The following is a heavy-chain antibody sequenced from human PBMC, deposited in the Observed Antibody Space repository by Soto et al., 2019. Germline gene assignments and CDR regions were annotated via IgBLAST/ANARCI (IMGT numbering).Heavy chain of an antibody. V-gene: IGHV3-33*01. CDR2: IWYDGSND. J-gene: IGHJ6*02. D-gene: IGHD1-26*01. CDR3: ARDRWEFQLFYYGLDV. Sequence: QVQLVESGGGVVQPGRSLRLSCAASGFTFSNYGMHWVSQAPGKGLEWVAIIWYDGSNDYYVDSVKGRFTISRDNSKNTLSLQMNSLRAEDTAVYYCARDRWEFQLFYYGLDVWGQGTTVTVSS. CDR1: GFTFSNYG.